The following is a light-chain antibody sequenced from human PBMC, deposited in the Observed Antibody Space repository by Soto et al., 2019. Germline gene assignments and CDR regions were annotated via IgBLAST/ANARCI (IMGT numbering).Light chain of an antibody. J-gene: IGKJ2*01. V-gene: IGKV1-5*01. Sequence: DIQMTQSPSTLSASVGDRVTITCRASQSVFIWLAWYQQKPGRAPKLLIFDAMNLEYGVPSRFSGDGSETEFTLTISSLQPGDFATYYCQEYSGNSFTFGQGTKVDIK. CDR3: QEYSGNSFT. CDR1: QSVFIW. CDR2: DAM.